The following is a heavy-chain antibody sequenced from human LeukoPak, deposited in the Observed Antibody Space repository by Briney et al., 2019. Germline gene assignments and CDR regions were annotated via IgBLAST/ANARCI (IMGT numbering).Heavy chain of an antibody. CDR3: ARAPKWGEQWLPFDY. V-gene: IGHV4-59*08. CDR1: GGSISSYY. J-gene: IGHJ4*02. D-gene: IGHD6-19*01. CDR2: IYYSGST. Sequence: SETLSLTCTVSGGSISSYYWSWIRQPPGKGLEWIGYIYYSGSTNYNPSLKSRVTISVDTSKNQFSLKLSSVTAADTAVYYCARAPKWGEQWLPFDYWGQGTLVTVSS.